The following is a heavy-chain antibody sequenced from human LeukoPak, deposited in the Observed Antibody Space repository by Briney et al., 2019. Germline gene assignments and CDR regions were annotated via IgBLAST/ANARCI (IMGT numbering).Heavy chain of an antibody. J-gene: IGHJ4*02. CDR2: IHTSGST. CDR3: ARDSSVTGFDY. D-gene: IGHD4-17*01. Sequence: SETLSLTCTASGGSISSYYWCWIRQPAGTGLEWIGRIHTSGSTNYSPSLKSRVTMSVDTSKNQFSLKLSSVTAADTAVYYCARDSSVTGFDYWGQGTLVTVSS. CDR1: GGSISSYY. V-gene: IGHV4-4*07.